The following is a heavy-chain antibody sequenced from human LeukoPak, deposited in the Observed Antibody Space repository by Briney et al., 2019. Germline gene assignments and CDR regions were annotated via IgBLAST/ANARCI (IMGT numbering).Heavy chain of an antibody. CDR1: GFTFSTYG. D-gene: IGHD6-19*01. J-gene: IGHJ4*02. CDR3: ATDGRSSGWYGFDY. Sequence: GGSLRLSCAASGFTFSTYGMNWVRQAPGKGLEWVSSITSPVGRMYYADSLKGRITISRDNARSTLYLQMNSLRAEDTAVYYCATDGRSSGWYGFDYWGQGILVTVSS. V-gene: IGHV3-21*01. CDR2: ITSPVGRM.